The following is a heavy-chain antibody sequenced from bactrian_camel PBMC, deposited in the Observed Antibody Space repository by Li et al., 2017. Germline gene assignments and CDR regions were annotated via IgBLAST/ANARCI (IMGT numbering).Heavy chain of an antibody. CDR1: GFTFTNYW. J-gene: IGHJ4*01. CDR3: ATRPFGGWGFYDYGY. D-gene: IGHD7*01. V-gene: IGHV3S1*01. Sequence: HVQLVESGGGLVQPGGSLRLSCAASGFTFTNYWMYWVRQAPGKGHEWVSTINSGGGTTYYADSVKGRFTISRDNAKNTVYMQMNSLKSEDAALYYCATRPFGGWGFYDYGYWGQGTQVTVS. CDR2: INSGGGTT.